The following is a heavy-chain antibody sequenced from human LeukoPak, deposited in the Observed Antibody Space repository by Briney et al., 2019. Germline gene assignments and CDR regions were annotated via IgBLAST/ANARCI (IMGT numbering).Heavy chain of an antibody. Sequence: GASVKVSNKPSGYTFTSYDINWVRQATGQGLEWMGWMNPNSGNTGYAQKFQGRVTMTRNTSISTAYMELSSLRSEDTAVYYCARGSSLPYDFWSGYLYYFDYWGQGTLVTVSS. CDR3: ARGSSLPYDFWSGYLYYFDY. V-gene: IGHV1-8*01. D-gene: IGHD3-3*01. CDR2: MNPNSGNT. CDR1: GYTFTSYD. J-gene: IGHJ4*02.